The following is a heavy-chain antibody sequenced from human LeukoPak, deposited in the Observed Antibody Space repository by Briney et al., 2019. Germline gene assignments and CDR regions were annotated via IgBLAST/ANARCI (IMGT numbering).Heavy chain of an antibody. Sequence: ASVKVSCKASGYTFNSYGITWVRQAPGQGLEWMGWINPNSGGTNYAQKFQGRVTMTRDTSISTAYMELSRLRSDDTAVYYCARDGRYFDCFNWFDPWGQGTLVTVSS. CDR2: INPNSGGT. CDR1: GYTFNSYG. J-gene: IGHJ5*02. CDR3: ARDGRYFDCFNWFDP. D-gene: IGHD3-9*01. V-gene: IGHV1-2*02.